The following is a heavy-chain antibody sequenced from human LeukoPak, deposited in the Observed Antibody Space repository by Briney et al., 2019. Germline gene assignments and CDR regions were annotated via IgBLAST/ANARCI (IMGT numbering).Heavy chain of an antibody. CDR1: GGSISSYY. J-gene: IGHJ4*02. V-gene: IGHV4-59*01. CDR3: ARVTGYMIEDYFDY. Sequence: KTSDTLPLTCTVSGGSISSYYWSWIRQPPGKGLEWIGYIYYSGSTNYSPSLRSRVTISVDTSKNEFSLKLRSVTAADTAEYYCARVTGYMIEDYFDYWGQGTLVTVSS. D-gene: IGHD3-22*01. CDR2: IYYSGST.